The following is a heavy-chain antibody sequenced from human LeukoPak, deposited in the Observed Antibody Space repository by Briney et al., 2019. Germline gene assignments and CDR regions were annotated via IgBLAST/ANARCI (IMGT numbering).Heavy chain of an antibody. CDR2: ISYDGSNK. CDR3: ARVGSSWYVWHSIDY. D-gene: IGHD6-13*01. Sequence: PGRSLRLSCAASGFTFSSYAMHWVRQAPGKGLEWVAVISYDGSNKYYADSVKGRFTISRDNSKNTLYLQMNSLRAEDTAVYYCARVGSSWYVWHSIDYWGQGTLVTVSS. J-gene: IGHJ4*02. CDR1: GFTFSSYA. V-gene: IGHV3-30*01.